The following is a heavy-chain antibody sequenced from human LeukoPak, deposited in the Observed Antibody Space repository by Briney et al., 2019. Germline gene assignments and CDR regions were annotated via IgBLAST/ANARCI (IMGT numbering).Heavy chain of an antibody. D-gene: IGHD2-8*02. CDR1: GGSFSGYY. V-gene: IGHV4-34*01. CDR2: INHSGST. J-gene: IGHJ4*02. CDR3: ARGSVPVSFDY. Sequence: SETLSLTCAVYGGSFSGYYWTWIRQPPGKGLEWIGEINHSGSTNYNPSLKSRVTISVDTSKNQFSLKLSSVTAADTAVYYCARGSVPVSFDYWGQGTLVTVSS.